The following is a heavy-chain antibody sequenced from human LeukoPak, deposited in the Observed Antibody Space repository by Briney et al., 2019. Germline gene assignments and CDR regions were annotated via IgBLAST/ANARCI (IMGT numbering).Heavy chain of an antibody. V-gene: IGHV1-69*04. J-gene: IGHJ4*02. CDR2: IIPILGIA. CDR1: GGTFSSYA. D-gene: IGHD3-9*01. CDR3: AKDRTFDWLPNDY. Sequence: SVKVSCKASGGTFSSYAISWVRQAPGQGLEWMGRIIPILGIANYAQKFQGRVTITADKSTSTAYMELSSLRSEDTAVYYCAKDRTFDWLPNDYWGQGTLVTVSS.